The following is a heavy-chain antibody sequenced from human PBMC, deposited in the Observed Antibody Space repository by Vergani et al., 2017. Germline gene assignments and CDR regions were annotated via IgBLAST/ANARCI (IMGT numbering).Heavy chain of an antibody. CDR2: IYYSGST. Sequence: QVQLQQWGAGLLKPSETLSLTCAVYGGSFSGYYWSWIRQPPGKGLEWIGYIYYSGSTNYNPSLKSRVTISVDTSKNQFSLKLSSVTAADTAVYYCAREPTVGGATPRGYFDYWGQGTLVTVSS. V-gene: IGHV4-34*11. J-gene: IGHJ4*02. CDR1: GGSFSGYY. D-gene: IGHD3-16*01. CDR3: AREPTVGGATPRGYFDY.